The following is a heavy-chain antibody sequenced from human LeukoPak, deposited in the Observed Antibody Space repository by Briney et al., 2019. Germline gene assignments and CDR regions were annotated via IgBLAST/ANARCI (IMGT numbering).Heavy chain of an antibody. Sequence: GGSLRLSCAASGFTFSSYAMSWVRQAPGKGLEWVSAISGSGGSTYYADSVKGRVTISRDNSKNTLYLQINSLRAEDTAVYYCAKVDRYYYGSGSPYNWFDPWGQGTLVTVSS. CDR2: ISGSGGST. D-gene: IGHD3-10*01. CDR3: AKVDRYYYGSGSPYNWFDP. J-gene: IGHJ5*02. V-gene: IGHV3-23*01. CDR1: GFTFSSYA.